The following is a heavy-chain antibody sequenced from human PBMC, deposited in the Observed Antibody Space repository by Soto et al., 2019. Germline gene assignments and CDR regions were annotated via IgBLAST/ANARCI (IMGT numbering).Heavy chain of an antibody. Sequence: SETLSLTCAVYGGTFSGYYWSWIRQTPEKGLEWIGEINQSGSTNYNPSLKSRVTISVDTSKNQFSLKLSSVTAADTAVYYCARHVWSSSWYLDAFDVWGQGTMVNVSS. CDR3: ARHVWSSSWYLDAFDV. CDR2: INQSGST. CDR1: GGTFSGYY. J-gene: IGHJ3*01. D-gene: IGHD6-13*01. V-gene: IGHV4-34*01.